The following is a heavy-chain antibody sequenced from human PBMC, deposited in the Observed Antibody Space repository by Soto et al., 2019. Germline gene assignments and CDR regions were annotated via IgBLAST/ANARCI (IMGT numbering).Heavy chain of an antibody. V-gene: IGHV1-18*01. D-gene: IGHD1-7*01. CDR2: ISAYNGNT. CDR3: ARDKSAHNWNYDYYFDY. J-gene: IGHJ4*02. CDR1: GYTFTSYG. Sequence: ASVKVSCKASGYTFTSYGISWVRQAPGQGLEWMGWISAYNGNTNYAQKLQGRVTMTTDTSTSTAYMELRSLRSDDTAVYYCARDKSAHNWNYDYYFDYWGQGTLVTVSS.